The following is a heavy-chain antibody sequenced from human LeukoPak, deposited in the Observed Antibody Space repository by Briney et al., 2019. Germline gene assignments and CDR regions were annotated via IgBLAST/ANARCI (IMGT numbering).Heavy chain of an antibody. D-gene: IGHD2-2*01. CDR2: IYTSGST. V-gene: IGHV4-4*07. Sequence: SETLSLTCTVSGGSISSYYWSWIRQPAGKGLEWIGRIYTSGSTDYNPSLKSRVTISVDTSKNHFSLRVTSVTPADTAVYYCARVTSSFNYAYYYYMDVWGKGTTVSISS. CDR1: GGSISSYY. CDR3: ARVTSSFNYAYYYYMDV. J-gene: IGHJ6*03.